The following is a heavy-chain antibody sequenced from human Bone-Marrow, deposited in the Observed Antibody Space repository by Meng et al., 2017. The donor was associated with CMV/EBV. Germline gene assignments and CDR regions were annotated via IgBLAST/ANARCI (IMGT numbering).Heavy chain of an antibody. D-gene: IGHD2-2*01. J-gene: IGHJ1*01. Sequence: SETLSLTCAVYGGSFSGYYWSWIRQPPGKGLEWIGEINHSGSTNYNPSLKSRVTISVDTSKNQFSLKLSSVTAADTAVYYCARRPPSIGYCSSTSCLVGFQHWGQGTLVTVSS. V-gene: IGHV4-34*01. CDR2: INHSGST. CDR3: ARRPPSIGYCSSTSCLVGFQH. CDR1: GGSFSGYY.